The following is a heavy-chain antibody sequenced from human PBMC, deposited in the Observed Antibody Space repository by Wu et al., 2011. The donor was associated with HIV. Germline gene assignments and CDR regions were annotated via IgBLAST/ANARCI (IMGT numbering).Heavy chain of an antibody. V-gene: IGHV1-18*01. CDR1: GYTFTSYG. CDR2: ISADNGDT. D-gene: IGHD3-10*01. Sequence: QVQLVQTGAEVKKPGASVKVSCKTSGYTFTSYGISWVRQAPGQGLEWMGWISADNGDTNYAQKLQGRVTMTTDTSTSTAYMELRSLRFDDTAVYYCARDRHPMVGRWYYYYYMDVVGRNGTERSPSP. J-gene: IGHJ6*03. CDR3: ARDRHPMVGRWYYYYYMDV.